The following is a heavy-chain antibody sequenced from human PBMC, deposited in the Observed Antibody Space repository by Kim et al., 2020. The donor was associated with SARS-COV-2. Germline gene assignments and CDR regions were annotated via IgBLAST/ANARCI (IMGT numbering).Heavy chain of an antibody. CDR2: IYSGGST. J-gene: IGHJ6*02. CDR3: ANPSQTKLHYGMDV. D-gene: IGHD2-15*01. V-gene: IGHV3-66*01. CDR1: GFTVSSNY. Sequence: GGSLRLSCAASGFTVSSNYMSWVRQAPGKGLEWVSVIYSGGSTYYADSVKGRFTISRDNSKNTLYLQMNSLRAEDTAVYYCANPSQTKLHYGMDVWGQGTTVTVSS.